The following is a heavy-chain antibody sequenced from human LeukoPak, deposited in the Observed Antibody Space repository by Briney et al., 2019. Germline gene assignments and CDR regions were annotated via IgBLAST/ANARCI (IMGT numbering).Heavy chain of an antibody. CDR2: INPNSGGT. V-gene: IGHV1-2*06. CDR3: ARETVTTAIYYYGMDV. Sequence: ASVKVSCKASGYTFTGYYMHWVRQAPGQGLEWMGRINPNSGGTNYAQKFQGRVTMTRDTSISTAYMELSRLRSDDTAVYYCARETVTTAIYYYGMDVWGQGTTVTVSS. CDR1: GYTFTGYY. D-gene: IGHD4-17*01. J-gene: IGHJ6*02.